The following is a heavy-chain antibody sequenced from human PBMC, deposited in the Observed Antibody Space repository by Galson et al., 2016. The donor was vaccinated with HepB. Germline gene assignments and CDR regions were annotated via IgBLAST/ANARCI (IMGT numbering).Heavy chain of an antibody. V-gene: IGHV1-2*02. CDR2: INPNSGES. CDR1: GYTFTGYY. D-gene: IGHD1-1*01. J-gene: IGHJ5*02. Sequence: SVKVSCKASGYTFTGYYIHWVRQAPGQGLEWMGRINPNSGESYSEQEFQGRVILTRDTSINTAYMELRRLRAEDTGVYYCARRGVQVERWRLFDPWGQGTQVTVSS. CDR3: ARRGVQVERWRLFDP.